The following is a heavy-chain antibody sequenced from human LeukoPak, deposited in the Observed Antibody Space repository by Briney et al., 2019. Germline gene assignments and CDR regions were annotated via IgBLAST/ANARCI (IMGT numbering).Heavy chain of an antibody. Sequence: PSETLSLICTVSGGSIRSYYWSWIRQPPGKGLEWIGYIFYSGSTNYNPSLKSRVSLSIDTSKNQFSLKLNSVTAADTAVYYCATDKYMDGDYIGWTYWGQGALVTVSS. V-gene: IGHV4-59*01. CDR1: GGSIRSYY. CDR2: IFYSGST. CDR3: ATDKYMDGDYIGWTY. J-gene: IGHJ4*02. D-gene: IGHD4-17*01.